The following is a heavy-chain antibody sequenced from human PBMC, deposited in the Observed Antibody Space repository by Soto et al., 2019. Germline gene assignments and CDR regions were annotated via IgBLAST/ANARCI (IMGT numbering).Heavy chain of an antibody. CDR2: ISAYNGNT. Sequence: QVQLVQSGAEVKEPGASVKVSCKASGYTFTSYGLNWVRQAPGQGLEWMGWISAYNGNTNYAQKFQGRVTMTTDTSTSTAYTELRSRRTDDTGVYSCAGSGSSGDYLDYWGQGTLVTVSA. CDR1: GYTFTSYG. D-gene: IGHD3-22*01. CDR3: AGSGSSGDYLDY. V-gene: IGHV1-18*01. J-gene: IGHJ4*02.